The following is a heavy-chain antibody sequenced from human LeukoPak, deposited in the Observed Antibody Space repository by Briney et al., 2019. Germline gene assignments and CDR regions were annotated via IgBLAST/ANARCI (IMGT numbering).Heavy chain of an antibody. Sequence: HPSETLSLTCTVSGGSISSSGYYWSWIRQHPGKGLEWIGYIYYSGSTYYNPSLKSRVTISVDTSKNQFSLKLSSVTAADTAVYYCARGGVGPVPWIQLWLPDYWGQGTLVTVSS. V-gene: IGHV4-31*03. CDR3: ARGGVGPVPWIQLWLPDY. CDR2: IYYSGST. J-gene: IGHJ4*02. D-gene: IGHD5-18*01. CDR1: GGSISSSGYY.